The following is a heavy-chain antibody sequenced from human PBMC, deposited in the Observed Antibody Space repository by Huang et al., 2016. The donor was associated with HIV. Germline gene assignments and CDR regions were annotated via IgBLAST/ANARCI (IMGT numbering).Heavy chain of an antibody. Sequence: EVQLVESGGTWVQPGGSLRLSCTASGFPFSNYWMTWVRQAPGKGLEWGANMAQDGGEKYSGDSVKGRFSISRDNAENSLYLHMSSLRVEDTAVYYCAQGGYSFAFWGQGTLVTVSS. CDR1: GFPFSNYW. J-gene: IGHJ4*02. CDR2: MAQDGGEK. V-gene: IGHV3-7*01. D-gene: IGHD5-18*01. CDR3: AQGGYSFAF.